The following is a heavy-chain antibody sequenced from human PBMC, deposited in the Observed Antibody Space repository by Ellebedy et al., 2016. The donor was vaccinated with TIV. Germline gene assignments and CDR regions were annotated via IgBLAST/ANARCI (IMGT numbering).Heavy chain of an antibody. CDR2: IFSNDEK. CDR1: GFSLSNARMG. Sequence: SGPTLVKPTETLTLTCTVSGFSLSNARMGVSWIRQPPGKALEWLAHIFSNDEKSYSTSLKSRLTISKDTSKSQVVLTMTNMDPVDTATYYCAHRPASNYEVEPWGQGTLVTVSS. J-gene: IGHJ5*02. D-gene: IGHD4-11*01. CDR3: AHRPASNYEVEP. V-gene: IGHV2-26*01.